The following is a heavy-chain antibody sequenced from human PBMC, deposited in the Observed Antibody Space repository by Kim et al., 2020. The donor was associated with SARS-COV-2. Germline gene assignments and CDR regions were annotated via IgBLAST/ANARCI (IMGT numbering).Heavy chain of an antibody. CDR1: GFTFSSYW. J-gene: IGHJ6*01. CDR2: IKQDGSEK. V-gene: IGHV3-7*01. CDR3: ARSEALIAVAGTTQNTDRYYYYGMDV. Sequence: GGSLRLYCAASGFTFSSYWMSWVRQAPGKGLEWVANIKQDGSEKYYVDSVKGRFTISRDNAKNSLYLQMNSLRAEDTAVYYCARSEALIAVAGTTQNTDRYYYYGMDVWGQGTTVTVSS. D-gene: IGHD6-19*01.